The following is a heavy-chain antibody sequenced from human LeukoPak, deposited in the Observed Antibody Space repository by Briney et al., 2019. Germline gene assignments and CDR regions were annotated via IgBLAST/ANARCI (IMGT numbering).Heavy chain of an antibody. V-gene: IGHV3-7*01. CDR1: GGTFSSYA. Sequence: SCKASGGTFSSYAISWVRQAPGKGLEWVANIKQDGSEKYYVDSVKGRFTISRDNAKNSLYLQMNSLRAEDTALYYCASGRQLGYWGQGTLVTVSS. CDR2: IKQDGSEK. D-gene: IGHD3-16*01. J-gene: IGHJ4*02. CDR3: ASGRQLGY.